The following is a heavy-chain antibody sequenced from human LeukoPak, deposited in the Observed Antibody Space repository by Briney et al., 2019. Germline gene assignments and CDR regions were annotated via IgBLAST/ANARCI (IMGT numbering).Heavy chain of an antibody. Sequence: ASVKVSCKASGYTFTSYYMHWVRQAPGQGLEWMGIINPSGGSTSYAQKFQGRVTMTEDTSTDTAYMELSSLRSEDTAVYYCATGAVTGTTVNWFDPWGQGTLVTVSS. D-gene: IGHD1-7*01. J-gene: IGHJ5*02. CDR3: ATGAVTGTTVNWFDP. CDR1: GYTFTSYY. CDR2: INPSGGST. V-gene: IGHV1-46*01.